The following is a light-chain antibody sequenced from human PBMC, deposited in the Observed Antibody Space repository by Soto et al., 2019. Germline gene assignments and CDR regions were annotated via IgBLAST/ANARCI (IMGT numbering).Light chain of an antibody. CDR3: QQYESSPVT. Sequence: EMLLTQSPGTLSLSPGETATLSCRASQSVRNNYLAWYQQRPAQPPRLLMYEAATRASGIPDRFSGSVSGTDFTLTIRRLEPADFALYFCQQYESSPVTFGGGTKVEI. CDR1: QSVRNNY. CDR2: EAA. V-gene: IGKV3-20*01. J-gene: IGKJ4*01.